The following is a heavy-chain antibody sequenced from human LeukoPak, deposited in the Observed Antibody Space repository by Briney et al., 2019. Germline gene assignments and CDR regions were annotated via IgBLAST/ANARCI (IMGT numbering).Heavy chain of an antibody. Sequence: SETLSLTCTVSGYSISSGYYWGWIRQPPGKGLEWIGSIYHSGSTYYNPSLTSRVTISVDASKNQFSLKLSSVTAADTAVYYCARHPSGRMWLQQGGWFDPWGQGTPVTVSS. V-gene: IGHV4-38-2*02. CDR1: GYSISSGYY. CDR3: ARHPSGRMWLQQGGWFDP. J-gene: IGHJ5*02. D-gene: IGHD5-24*01. CDR2: IYHSGST.